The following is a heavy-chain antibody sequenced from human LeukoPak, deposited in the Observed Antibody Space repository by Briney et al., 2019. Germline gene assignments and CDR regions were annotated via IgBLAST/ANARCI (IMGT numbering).Heavy chain of an antibody. Sequence: GASVKVSCKASGYTFTGYYMHWVRQAPGQGLEWMGWINPNSGGTNYAQKFQGRVTMTRDTSISTAYMELSRLRSDDTAVYYCARVYSSGWHRGYWFDPWGQGSLVTVSS. V-gene: IGHV1-2*02. D-gene: IGHD6-19*01. CDR3: ARVYSSGWHRGYWFDP. CDR2: INPNSGGT. CDR1: GYTFTGYY. J-gene: IGHJ5*02.